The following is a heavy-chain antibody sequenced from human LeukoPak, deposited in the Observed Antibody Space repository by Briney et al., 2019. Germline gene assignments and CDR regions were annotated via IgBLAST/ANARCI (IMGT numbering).Heavy chain of an antibody. CDR2: IRSNSDGGTI. D-gene: IGHD3-22*01. J-gene: IGHJ5*02. CDR1: GFTVSNNY. CDR3: ATDFYDST. Sequence: PGGSLRLSCAASGFTVSNNYMNWVRQAPGKGLEWVGRIRSNSDGGTIDYAAPVKGRFTLSRDDSKTTLYLQMNSLQTEDTAVYYCATDFYDSTWGQGTLVTVSS. V-gene: IGHV3-15*07.